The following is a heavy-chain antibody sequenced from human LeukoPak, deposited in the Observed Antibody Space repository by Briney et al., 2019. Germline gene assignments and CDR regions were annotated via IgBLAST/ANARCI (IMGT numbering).Heavy chain of an antibody. CDR2: IYTSNTT. J-gene: IGHJ4*02. Sequence: GGSLRLSCAASGFTVSSNYMSWVRQAPGKGLEWVSVIYTSNTTYYADSVKGRFTISRDNSKNTLYLQMNSLRVEDTAVYYCARGGVLIDYWGQGTLVTVSS. V-gene: IGHV3-66*01. CDR3: ARGGVLIDY. CDR1: GFTVSSNY.